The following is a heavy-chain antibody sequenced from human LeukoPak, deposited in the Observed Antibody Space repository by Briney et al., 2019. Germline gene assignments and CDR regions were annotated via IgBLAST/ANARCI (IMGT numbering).Heavy chain of an antibody. CDR3: ARMGQQLVRRWFDP. Sequence: SETLSLTCTVSGGSISSYYWSWIRQPPGKGLEWIGYIYYSGSTNYNPSLKSRVTISVDTSKNQFSLKLSSVTAADTAVYYCARMGQQLVRRWFDPRGQGTLVTVSS. V-gene: IGHV4-59*01. CDR2: IYYSGST. D-gene: IGHD6-13*01. J-gene: IGHJ5*02. CDR1: GGSISSYY.